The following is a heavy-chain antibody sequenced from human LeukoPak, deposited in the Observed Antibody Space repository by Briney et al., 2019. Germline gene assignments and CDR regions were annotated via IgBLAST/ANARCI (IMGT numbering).Heavy chain of an antibody. D-gene: IGHD3-10*01. V-gene: IGHV2-5*01. CDR1: GFSLSSSGVG. Sequence: SGPTPVNPTQTLTLTCTFSGFSLSSSGVGVGWARQPPGKALEWLALTYWNDDKHYSPSLKSRLTITKDTSKNQGVLTMTNLDPVDTATYYCAHMTNCVRGSGSYYWYWGQGTLVTVSS. CDR3: AHMTNCVRGSGSYYWY. J-gene: IGHJ4*02. CDR2: TYWNDDK.